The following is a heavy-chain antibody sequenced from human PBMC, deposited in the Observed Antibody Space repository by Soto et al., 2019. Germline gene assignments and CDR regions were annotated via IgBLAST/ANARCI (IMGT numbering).Heavy chain of an antibody. V-gene: IGHV1-8*01. D-gene: IGHD3-3*01. CDR1: GYTFTSYD. Sequence: QVQLVQSGAEVKKPGASVKVSCKASGYTFTSYDINWVRQATGQGLEWMGWMNPNSGNTGYAQKFQGRVTMTRNTSISTAYMELSSLRSEETAVYYCAREMYYDFWSGAKNWFDPWGQGTLVTVSS. CDR3: AREMYYDFWSGAKNWFDP. J-gene: IGHJ5*02. CDR2: MNPNSGNT.